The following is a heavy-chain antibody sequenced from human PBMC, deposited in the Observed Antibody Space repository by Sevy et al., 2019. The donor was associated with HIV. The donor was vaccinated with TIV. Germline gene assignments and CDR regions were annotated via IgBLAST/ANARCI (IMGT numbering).Heavy chain of an antibody. CDR2: ISFDRSEK. D-gene: IGHD6-6*01. Sequence: GGSLRLSCATSGFTFGSYGMHWVRQAPGKGLEWVAYISFDRSEKNYGDSVKDRFTISRDNSKNTVYLQMNSLSAEDTAIYYCARVFSSYSFDYWGQGTLVTVSS. J-gene: IGHJ4*02. CDR1: GFTFGSYG. CDR3: ARVFSSYSFDY. V-gene: IGHV3-30*12.